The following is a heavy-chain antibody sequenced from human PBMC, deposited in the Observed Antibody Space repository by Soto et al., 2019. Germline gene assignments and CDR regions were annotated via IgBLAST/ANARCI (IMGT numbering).Heavy chain of an antibody. Sequence: QVQLVESGGGVVQPGRSLRLSCAASGFTFSSYGMHWVRQAPGKGLEWVAVIWYDGSNKYYADSVKGRFTISRDNSKNTLYLQMNSRRAEDTAVYYCARDPSSSWSLDAFDIWGQGTMVTVSS. D-gene: IGHD6-13*01. CDR1: GFTFSSYG. CDR3: ARDPSSSWSLDAFDI. J-gene: IGHJ3*02. V-gene: IGHV3-33*01. CDR2: IWYDGSNK.